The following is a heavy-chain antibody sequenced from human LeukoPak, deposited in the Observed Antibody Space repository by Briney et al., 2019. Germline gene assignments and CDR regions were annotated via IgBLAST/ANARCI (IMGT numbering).Heavy chain of an antibody. CDR1: GFSFSNSW. J-gene: IGHJ4*02. D-gene: IGHD3-9*01. V-gene: IGHV3-30*02. Sequence: GGSLRLSCAASGFSFSNSWMTWVRQAPGKGLEWVAFIRYDGSNKYYADSVKGRFTISRDNSKNTLYLQMNSLRAEDTAVYYCAKAPDGLLRYFDWPSHPYWGQGTLVTVSS. CDR3: AKAPDGLLRYFDWPSHPY. CDR2: IRYDGSNK.